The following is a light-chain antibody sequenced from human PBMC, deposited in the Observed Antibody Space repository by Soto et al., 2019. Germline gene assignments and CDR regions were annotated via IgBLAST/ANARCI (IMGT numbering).Light chain of an antibody. V-gene: IGKV3-20*01. CDR1: QSVSSSY. CDR3: QQYGSSPAT. J-gene: IGKJ1*01. CDR2: GAS. Sequence: EIVLTQSPGTLSLSPGERATLPCRASQSVSSSYLAWYQQKPGQAPRLLIYGASSRATGIPDRFSGSGSGTDFTLTISRLEPEDFAVCYCQQYGSSPATFGQGTKVDIK.